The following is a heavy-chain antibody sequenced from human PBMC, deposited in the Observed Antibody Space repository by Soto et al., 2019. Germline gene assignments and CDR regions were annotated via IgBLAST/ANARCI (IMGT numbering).Heavy chain of an antibody. CDR3: ARETGENWTYEAH. J-gene: IGHJ1*01. D-gene: IGHD1-7*01. V-gene: IGHV4-4*07. CDR2: ITINGNT. CDR1: GAYISEFS. Sequence: PSETLSLTCRVSGAYISEFSWRWIRQPAGKGLEWIGRITINGNTQKNPSFKSRVTMSIDTSRNHFSLNLQSATAADTALYYCARETGENWTYEAHWGPGTLVTVSS.